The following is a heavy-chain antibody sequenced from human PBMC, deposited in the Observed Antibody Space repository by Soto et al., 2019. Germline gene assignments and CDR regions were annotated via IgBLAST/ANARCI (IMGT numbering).Heavy chain of an antibody. Sequence: EVQLVESGGGLVQPGGSLRLSCAASGFTFSSYWMSWVRQAPGKGLEWVANIKQDGSEKSYVDSVTGRFTISRDNAQNSPYLQMNSLRAEDTAVCYCARISSGSYSWWFDPWGQGTLGTVSS. V-gene: IGHV3-7*01. CDR2: IKQDGSEK. D-gene: IGHD3-10*01. J-gene: IGHJ5*02. CDR1: GFTFSSYW. CDR3: ARISSGSYSWWFDP.